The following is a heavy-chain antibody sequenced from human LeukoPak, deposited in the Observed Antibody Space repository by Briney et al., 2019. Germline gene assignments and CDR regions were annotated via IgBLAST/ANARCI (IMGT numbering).Heavy chain of an antibody. J-gene: IGHJ1*01. D-gene: IGHD6-19*01. V-gene: IGHV3-9*01. CDR3: AKGSGGWYSYFQH. CDR1: GFTFDDYA. Sequence: GGSLRLSCAASGFTFDDYAMHWVRQAPGKGLEWVSGISWNSGSIGYADSVKGRFTISRDNAKNSLYLQMNSLRAEDTALYYCAKGSGGWYSYFQHWGQGTLVTVSS. CDR2: ISWNSGSI.